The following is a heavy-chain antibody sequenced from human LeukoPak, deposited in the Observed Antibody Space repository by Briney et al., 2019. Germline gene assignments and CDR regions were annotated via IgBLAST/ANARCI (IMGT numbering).Heavy chain of an antibody. Sequence: SATLSLTCAVSGYSISSGYYWGWIRQPPGKGLEWIGSIYHSGSTYYNPSLKSRVTISVDTSKNQFSLKLSSVTAADTPVYYCARGGDFGVVIIDYWGQGTLVTVSS. V-gene: IGHV4-38-2*01. CDR2: IYHSGST. CDR1: GYSISSGYY. D-gene: IGHD3-3*01. J-gene: IGHJ4*02. CDR3: ARGGDFGVVIIDY.